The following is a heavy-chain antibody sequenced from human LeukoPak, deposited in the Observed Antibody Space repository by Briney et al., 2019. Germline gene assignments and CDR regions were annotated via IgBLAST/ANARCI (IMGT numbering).Heavy chain of an antibody. Sequence: SQTLSLTCTICGGSISSGDYYGSWSRQPRGKGLEWIVYIYYSGSTYYNPSLKSRVTISVDTSKNQFSLKLSSVTAADTAVYYCARDGYYDSSDNYWGQGTLVTVSS. D-gene: IGHD3-22*01. V-gene: IGHV4-30-4*08. CDR1: GGSISSGDYY. CDR3: ARDGYYDSSDNY. J-gene: IGHJ4*02. CDR2: IYYSGST.